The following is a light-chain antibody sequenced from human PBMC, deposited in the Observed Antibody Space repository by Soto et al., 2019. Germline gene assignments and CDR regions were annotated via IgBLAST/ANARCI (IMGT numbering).Light chain of an antibody. CDR2: DVS. CDR3: GSYAGSYTLV. V-gene: IGLV2-11*01. Sequence: QSALTQPRSVSGSPGQSVTISCTGTSSDVGGYNFVSWYQHHPGKAPKLMIYDVSKRPSGVPDRFSGSKSGSTASLTISGLQAEDEADYSCGSYAGSYTLVFGGGTKLTVL. J-gene: IGLJ3*02. CDR1: SSDVGGYNF.